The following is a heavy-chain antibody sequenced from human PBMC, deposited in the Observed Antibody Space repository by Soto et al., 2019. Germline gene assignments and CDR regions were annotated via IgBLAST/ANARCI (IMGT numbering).Heavy chain of an antibody. D-gene: IGHD6-19*01. CDR2: INPSGGST. CDR3: ARDLQSETQGDAFDI. CDR1: GYTFTSYY. J-gene: IGHJ3*02. Sequence: GASVKVSCKASGYTFTSYYMHWVRQAPGQGLEWMGIINPSGGSTSYAQKFQGRVTMTRDTSTSTVYMELSSLRSEDTVVYYCARDLQSETQGDAFDIWGQGTMVTVSS. V-gene: IGHV1-46*01.